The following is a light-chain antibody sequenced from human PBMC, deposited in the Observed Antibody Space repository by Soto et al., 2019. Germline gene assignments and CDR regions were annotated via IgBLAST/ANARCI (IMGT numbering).Light chain of an antibody. J-gene: IGKJ1*01. CDR1: QSIGSY. Sequence: IQMTQSPSSLSASVGDRVTMTCRASQSIGSYVNWYQEKPGEAPKVLIFAASSLQSGVPSRFIGSGSGTDFTLTISSLQPEDFATYYCQQSYSTAWTFGQGTKVDIK. CDR2: AAS. CDR3: QQSYSTAWT. V-gene: IGKV1-39*01.